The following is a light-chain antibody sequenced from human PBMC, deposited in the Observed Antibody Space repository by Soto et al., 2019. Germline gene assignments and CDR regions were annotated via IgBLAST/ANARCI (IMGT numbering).Light chain of an antibody. Sequence: EIVMTQSPATLSVSPGEGATLSCRASQSVSSKLAWYQQKPGQTPKVLIYRASTRATGIPDRFSGSGSGTDFTLTISRLEAEDFAVYYCQQYGSSPLTFGGGTKVDIK. CDR2: RAS. CDR1: QSVSSK. CDR3: QQYGSSPLT. J-gene: IGKJ4*01. V-gene: IGKV3-20*01.